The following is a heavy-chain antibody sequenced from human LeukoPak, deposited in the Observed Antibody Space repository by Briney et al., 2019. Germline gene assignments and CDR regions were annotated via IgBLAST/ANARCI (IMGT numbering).Heavy chain of an antibody. CDR3: ARAREDIVVVVAAFGGFDP. D-gene: IGHD2-15*01. J-gene: IGHJ5*02. CDR1: GFTFSSYW. V-gene: IGHV3-7*01. Sequence: GGSLRLSCAASGFTFSSYWMSWVRQAPGKGLEWVANIKQDGSEKYYVDSVKGRFTISRDNAKNSLYLQMNSLRAEDTAVYYCARAREDIVVVVAAFGGFDPWGQGTLVTVSS. CDR2: IKQDGSEK.